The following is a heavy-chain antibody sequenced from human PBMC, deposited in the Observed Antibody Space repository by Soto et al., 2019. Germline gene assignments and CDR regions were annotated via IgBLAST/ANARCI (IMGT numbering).Heavy chain of an antibody. J-gene: IGHJ3*02. CDR2: INPSGGST. CDR3: CFTFGIAVAGTVGAFDI. Sequence: ASVKVSCKASGYTFTSYYMHWVRQAPGQGLEWMGIINPSGGSTSYAQKFQGRVTMTRDTSTSTVYMELSSLRSEDTAVYYCCFTFGIAVAGTVGAFDIWGQGTMVTVSS. V-gene: IGHV1-46*01. D-gene: IGHD6-19*01. CDR1: GYTFTSYY.